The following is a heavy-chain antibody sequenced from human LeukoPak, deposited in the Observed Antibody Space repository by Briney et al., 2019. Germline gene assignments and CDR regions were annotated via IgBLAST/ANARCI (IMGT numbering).Heavy chain of an antibody. Sequence: PSETLSLTCTVSGGSISSSSYYWGWIRQPPGKGLEWIGGIYYSGSTYYNPSLKSRVTISVDTSKNQFSLKLSSVTAADTAVYDCARDRYYYDSSGSQFDYWGQGTLVTVSS. J-gene: IGHJ4*02. D-gene: IGHD3-22*01. CDR3: ARDRYYYDSSGSQFDY. V-gene: IGHV4-39*02. CDR1: GGSISSSSYY. CDR2: IYYSGST.